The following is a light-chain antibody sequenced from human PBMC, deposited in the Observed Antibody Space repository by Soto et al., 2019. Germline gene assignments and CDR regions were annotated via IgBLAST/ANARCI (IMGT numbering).Light chain of an antibody. V-gene: IGKV3-15*01. CDR2: GAS. CDR3: QQYKKWPRT. Sequence: EIVMTQSPATLSVSPGERATLSCRASQSVSSDLAWYQQRPGQPPRLLIYGASTRATGIPARFSGSGSGTEFTLTISGLQSEDFAVYYCQQYKKWPRTFGQGTKV. J-gene: IGKJ1*01. CDR1: QSVSSD.